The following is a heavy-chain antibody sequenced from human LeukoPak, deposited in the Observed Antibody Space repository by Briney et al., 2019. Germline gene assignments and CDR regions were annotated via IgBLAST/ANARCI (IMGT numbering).Heavy chain of an antibody. CDR2: IKPDGSEK. CDR1: GFAFSSSW. CDR3: ARSSSGWYGDY. Sequence: PGGSLRLSCAVSGFAFSSSWMTWVRQAPGKGLEWVAHIKPDGSEKYYVDSVKGRFIISRDNAKNSLYLQMNSLRAEDTAVYYCARSSSGWYGDYWGQGTLVTVSS. J-gene: IGHJ4*02. D-gene: IGHD6-19*01. V-gene: IGHV3-7*02.